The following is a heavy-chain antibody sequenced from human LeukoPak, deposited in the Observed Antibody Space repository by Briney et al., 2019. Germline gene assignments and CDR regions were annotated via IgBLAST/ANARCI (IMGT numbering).Heavy chain of an antibody. CDR1: GFTFSNFW. D-gene: IGHD3-10*02. CDR2: IFGDGIST. V-gene: IGHV3-74*01. J-gene: IGHJ6*04. Sequence: GGSLRLSCEASGFTFSNFWMHWVRQSPGGGLMWLSRIFGDGISTYYADSVKGRFTISRDNAKNTVYLEMNSLKVEDTAVYYCAELGITMIGGVWGKGTTVTISS. CDR3: AELGITMIGGV.